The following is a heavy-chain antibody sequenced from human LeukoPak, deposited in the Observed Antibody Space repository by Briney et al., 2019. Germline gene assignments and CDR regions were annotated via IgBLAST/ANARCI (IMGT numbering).Heavy chain of an antibody. CDR3: ATDYFKYNDGSGPFEY. J-gene: IGHJ4*02. CDR2: IYISGSGST. V-gene: IGHV4-4*07. CDR1: GGSISSYY. D-gene: IGHD3-22*01. Sequence: PSETLSLTCTVSGGSISSYYWSWIRQPAGKGLEWIGRIYISGSGSTNYNPSLKSRVTMSVDASKNQFSLKLSSVTAADTAIYYCATDYFKYNDGSGPFEYWGQGTLVTVST.